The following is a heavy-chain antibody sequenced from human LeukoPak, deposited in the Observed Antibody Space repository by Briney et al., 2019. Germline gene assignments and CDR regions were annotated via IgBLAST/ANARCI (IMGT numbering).Heavy chain of an antibody. V-gene: IGHV4-30-4*08. CDR1: GGSFSGYY. D-gene: IGHD3-22*01. CDR2: IYYSGST. Sequence: PSETLSLTCAVYGGSFSGYYWSWIRQPPGKGLEWIGYIYYSGSTYFNPSLKSRVTISVDTSKNQFSLKLSSVTAADTAVYYCARVNFLNYYDSSGYYEDYWGQGTLVTVSS. CDR3: ARVNFLNYYDSSGYYEDY. J-gene: IGHJ4*02.